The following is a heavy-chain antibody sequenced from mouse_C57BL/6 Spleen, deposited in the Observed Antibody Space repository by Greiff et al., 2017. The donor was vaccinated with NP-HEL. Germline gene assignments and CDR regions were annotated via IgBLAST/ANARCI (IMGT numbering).Heavy chain of an antibody. CDR2: INPNNGGT. Sequence: EVQLQQSGPELVKPGASVKISCKASGYTFTDYYMNWVKQSHGKSLEWIGDINPNNGGTSYNQKFKGKATLTVDKSSSTAYMELRSLTSEDSAVYYCARWGNYVDYAMDYWGQGTSVTVSS. V-gene: IGHV1-26*01. CDR1: GYTFTDYY. D-gene: IGHD2-1*01. J-gene: IGHJ4*01. CDR3: ARWGNYVDYAMDY.